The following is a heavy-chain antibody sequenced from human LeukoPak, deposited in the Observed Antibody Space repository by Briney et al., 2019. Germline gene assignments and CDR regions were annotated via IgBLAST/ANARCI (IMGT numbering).Heavy chain of an antibody. D-gene: IGHD6-13*01. CDR1: GYTFTSYY. J-gene: IGHJ6*03. CDR2: INPSGGST. Sequence: GASVKVSCKASGYTFTSYYMHWVRQAPGQGLEWMGIINPSGGSTSYAQKFQGRVTMTRDMSTSAVYMELSSLRSEDTAVYYCARGIAAAGYMDVWGKGTTVTVSS. CDR3: ARGIAAAGYMDV. V-gene: IGHV1-46*01.